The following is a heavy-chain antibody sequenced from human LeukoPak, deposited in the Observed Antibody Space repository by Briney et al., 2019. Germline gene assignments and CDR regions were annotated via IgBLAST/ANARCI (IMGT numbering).Heavy chain of an antibody. D-gene: IGHD3-22*01. V-gene: IGHV1-2*02. CDR2: INPKTGGT. CDR3: TRDSYYYESSAETNNAFDI. J-gene: IGHJ3*02. CDR1: GYTFTGYH. Sequence: ASVKVSCKASGYTFTGYHMNWVRQAPGQGLEWMGWINPKTGGTRYVQKFQGRVTMTRDTSISTAYMELSRLRSDDTAIYYCTRDSYYYESSAETNNAFDIWGQGTMVTVSS.